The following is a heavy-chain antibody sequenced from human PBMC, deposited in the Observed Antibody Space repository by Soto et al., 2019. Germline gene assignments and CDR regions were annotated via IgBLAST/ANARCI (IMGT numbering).Heavy chain of an antibody. CDR1: GYTFTSYY. D-gene: IGHD2-15*01. J-gene: IGHJ3*02. Sequence: QVQLVQSGAEVKKPGASVKVSCKTSGYTFTSYYLHWVRQAPGQGIKWMGIINPSGGSTSYAQKFQARGTMPREMTTNTVYMALSSVSAQDTAVYYCASAKGWYDACDMWGQGTMVTVSS. V-gene: IGHV1-46*01. CDR2: INPSGGST. CDR3: ASAKGWYDACDM.